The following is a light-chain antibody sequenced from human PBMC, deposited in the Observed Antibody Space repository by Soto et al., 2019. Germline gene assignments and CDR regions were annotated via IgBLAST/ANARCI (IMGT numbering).Light chain of an antibody. V-gene: IGKV1-8*01. CDR2: AAS. J-gene: IGKJ1*01. Sequence: GVGECRAFLSASTGDRVTECCWASQGIISYLAWHQQKPGKAPKFRIYAASTLQCGVPSRFTDSVSRTACNFTRSCLQPEDFATYEFRESASHPGTFGQGTKL. CDR3: RESASHPGT. CDR1: QGIISY.